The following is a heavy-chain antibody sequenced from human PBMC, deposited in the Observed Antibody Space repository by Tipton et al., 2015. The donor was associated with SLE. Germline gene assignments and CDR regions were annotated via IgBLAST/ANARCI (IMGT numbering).Heavy chain of an antibody. J-gene: IGHJ4*02. CDR1: GGSISSSSHY. Sequence: TLSLTCTVSGGSISSSSHYWSWIRQPPGKGLEWIGYIYYSGSTNYNPSLKSRVTISVDTSKNQFSLNLSSVTAADTAVYYCAREGRDGYSYGAFDYWGQGTLVTVSS. CDR2: IYYSGST. V-gene: IGHV4-61*01. D-gene: IGHD5-24*01. CDR3: AREGRDGYSYGAFDY.